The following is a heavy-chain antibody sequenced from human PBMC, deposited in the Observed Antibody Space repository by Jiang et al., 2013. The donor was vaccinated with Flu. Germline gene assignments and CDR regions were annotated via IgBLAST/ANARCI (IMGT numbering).Heavy chain of an antibody. CDR1: GFTVSSNY. D-gene: IGHD5-12*01. CDR3: ARMGYSGYDFS. J-gene: IGHJ4*02. V-gene: IGHV3-53*04. CDR2: IYSGGST. Sequence: QLLESGGGVVQPGRSLRLSCAASGFTVSSNYMSWVRQAPGKGLEWVSVIYSGGSTYYADSVKGRFTISRHNSKNTLYLQMNSLRAEDTAVYYCARMGYSGYDFSWGQGTLVTVSS.